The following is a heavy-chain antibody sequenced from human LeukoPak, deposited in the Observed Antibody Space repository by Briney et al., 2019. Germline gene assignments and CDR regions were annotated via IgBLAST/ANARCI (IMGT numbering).Heavy chain of an antibody. CDR1: GLTVSSNY. CDR2: IYSGGST. CDR3: ARDQARGGIRGVIIGSYGMDV. J-gene: IGHJ6*02. V-gene: IGHV3-53*01. Sequence: PGGSLRLSCAASGLTVSSNYMSWVRQAPGKGLDWVSVIYSGGSTYYADSVKGRFTISRDNSKNTLYLQMNSLRAEDTAVYYCARDQARGGIRGVIIGSYGMDVWGQGTTVTVSS. D-gene: IGHD3-10*01.